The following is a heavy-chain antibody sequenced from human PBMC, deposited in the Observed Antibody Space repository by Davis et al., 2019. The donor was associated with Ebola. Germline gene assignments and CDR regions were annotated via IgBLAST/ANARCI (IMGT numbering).Heavy chain of an antibody. CDR2: INPHNGNT. Sequence: AASVKVSCKASGYTFTNYGITWVRQAPGQGLEWMGWINPHNGNTNYAQKLQGRVTMTTDTSTSTAYMELRSLRSDDTAVYYCARSVVVTPPDYWGQGTLVTVSS. J-gene: IGHJ4*02. V-gene: IGHV1-18*04. CDR3: ARSVVVTPPDY. D-gene: IGHD2-21*02. CDR1: GYTFTNYG.